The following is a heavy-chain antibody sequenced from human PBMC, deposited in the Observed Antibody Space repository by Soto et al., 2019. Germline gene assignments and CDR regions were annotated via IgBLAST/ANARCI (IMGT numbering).Heavy chain of an antibody. Sequence: QVQLLESGPGLVKPSGTLSLTCAVSGGSISSSNWWSWVRQPPGKGLEWIGEIFHNGNTYSNPSLTGRVTMSVDKSKNQFSLNLNSVTAADTAVYYCASRTYAMDVWGQGTTVTVSS. CDR2: IFHNGNT. V-gene: IGHV4-4*02. CDR1: GGSISSSNW. J-gene: IGHJ6*02. CDR3: ASRTYAMDV.